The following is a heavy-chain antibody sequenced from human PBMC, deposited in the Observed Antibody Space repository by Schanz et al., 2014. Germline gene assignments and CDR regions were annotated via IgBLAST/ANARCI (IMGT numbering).Heavy chain of an antibody. J-gene: IGHJ4*02. V-gene: IGHV4-34*01. CDR2: INHSGGT. CDR3: ELITLDRGVRNDY. D-gene: IGHD3-10*01. CDR1: GGSSSDCY. Sequence: QAQLQQWGAGLLKASETLSLTCAVYGGSSSDCYWSWIRQPPGKGLEWIGEINHSGGTNYNPSLKSRVTMSVDTSKNLFSLILPSVTAADTAVYYCELITLDRGVRNDYWGQGTLVSVSS.